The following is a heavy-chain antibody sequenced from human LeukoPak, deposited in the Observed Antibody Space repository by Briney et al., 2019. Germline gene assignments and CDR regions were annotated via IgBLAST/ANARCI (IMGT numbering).Heavy chain of an antibody. CDR2: ISSNGGST. CDR3: ARDRGVLPGYFDY. J-gene: IGHJ4*02. CDR1: GFTFSSYA. Sequence: GGSLRLSCAASGFTFSSYAMHWVRQAPGKGLEYVSTISSNGGSTYYGNSVRRRFTISRDNSKNTLYLQMGSLRAEDMAVYYCARDRGVLPGYFDYWGQGTLVTVSS. D-gene: IGHD3-10*01. V-gene: IGHV3-64*01.